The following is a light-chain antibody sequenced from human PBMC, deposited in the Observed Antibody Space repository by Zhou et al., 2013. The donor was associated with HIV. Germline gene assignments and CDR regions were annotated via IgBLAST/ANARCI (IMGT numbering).Light chain of an antibody. CDR1: QHISRW. CDR3: QHTFTTPIT. Sequence: DIEVTQSPSSVSASIGDTVTITCRASQHISRWLVWYQQKPGKDPQVLISAASRLQSGVPSRFSGSGSGTDFTLTISGLQPEDFATYYCQHTFTTPITFGGGTRVEIK. V-gene: IGKV1-12*01. J-gene: IGKJ4*01. CDR2: AAS.